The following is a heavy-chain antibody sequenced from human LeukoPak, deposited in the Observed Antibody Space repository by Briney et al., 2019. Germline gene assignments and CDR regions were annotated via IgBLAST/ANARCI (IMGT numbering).Heavy chain of an antibody. CDR1: GITFSNYG. D-gene: IGHD5-18*01. CDR2: IRFDGSNT. CDR3: AQGHSHTAMYF. Sequence: GGSLRLSCAASGITFSNYGMHWVRQAPGKGLEWVTFIRFDGSNTYYSDSVKGRFTISRDNSKNTLYLQMNSLRVEDTAVYYCAQGHSHTAMYFWGQGTLVTVSS. J-gene: IGHJ4*02. V-gene: IGHV3-30*02.